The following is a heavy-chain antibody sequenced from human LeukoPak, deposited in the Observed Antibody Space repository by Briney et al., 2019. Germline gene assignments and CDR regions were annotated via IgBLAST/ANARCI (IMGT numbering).Heavy chain of an antibody. Sequence: GESLKISCKGSEXNFANYCIGWVRQMPEKGLEWMGFIYPGDSETRYSPSFQGQVTISADKSISTAYLQWSTLKSSDTAMYYCTRRQLGIRPGAFDIWGQGTMVAVSS. D-gene: IGHD7-27*01. CDR2: IYPGDSET. CDR1: EXNFANYC. CDR3: TRRQLGIRPGAFDI. J-gene: IGHJ3*02. V-gene: IGHV5-51*01.